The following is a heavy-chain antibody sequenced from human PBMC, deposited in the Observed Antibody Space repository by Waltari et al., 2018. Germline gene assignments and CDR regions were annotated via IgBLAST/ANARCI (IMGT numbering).Heavy chain of an antibody. J-gene: IGHJ4*02. CDR3: ARDPGRVGFDY. Sequence: EVQLVESGGGLVQPGGSLRLSCAASGFTFSNYWMSWVRQAPGKGLEWVANRRHDNREIYYVDSVKGRFTISRDNAKNSLFLQMNSLRGEDTAVYYCARDPGRVGFDYWGQGTLVTVSS. D-gene: IGHD1-26*01. CDR1: GFTFSNYW. V-gene: IGHV3-7*01. CDR2: RRHDNREI.